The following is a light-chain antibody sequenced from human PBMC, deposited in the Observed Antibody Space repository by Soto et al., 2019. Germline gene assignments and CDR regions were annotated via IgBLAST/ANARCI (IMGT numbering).Light chain of an antibody. Sequence: QLVLTQSPSASASLGASVKLTCTLSSGHSSYAIAWHQQQPEKGPRYLMKLNSDGSHSKGDGIPDRFSGSSSGAERYLTISSLQSEDEADYYCQTWGTGMGAFGGGTKLTVL. CDR3: QTWGTGMGA. J-gene: IGLJ3*02. V-gene: IGLV4-69*01. CDR2: LNSDGSH. CDR1: SGHSSYA.